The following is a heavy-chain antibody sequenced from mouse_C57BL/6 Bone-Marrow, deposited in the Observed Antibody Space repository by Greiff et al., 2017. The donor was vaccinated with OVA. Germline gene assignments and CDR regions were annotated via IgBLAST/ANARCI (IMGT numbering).Heavy chain of an antibody. CDR1: GYTFTSYW. CDR3: ASDYDDYARDY. Sequence: QVQLQQPGAELVKPGASVKLSCKASGYTFTSYWMQWVKQRPGQGLEWIGEIDPSDSYTNYNQKFKGKATLTVDTSSSTAYMQLSSLTSEDSAVYYCASDYDDYARDYWGQGTSVTVSS. CDR2: IDPSDSYT. J-gene: IGHJ4*01. V-gene: IGHV1-50*01. D-gene: IGHD2-4*01.